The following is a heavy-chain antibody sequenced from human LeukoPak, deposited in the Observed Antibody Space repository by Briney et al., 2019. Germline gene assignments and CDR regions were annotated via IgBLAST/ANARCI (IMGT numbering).Heavy chain of an antibody. J-gene: IGHJ5*02. CDR1: GFTFSSYW. D-gene: IGHD3-22*01. Sequence: GGSLRLSCAASGFTFSSYWMSWVRQAPGKGLEWVANIKQDGSEKYYVDSVKGRFTISRDNAKNSLYLQMNSLRAEDTAVYYCAKPYYYDSSGYSQGFDPWGQGTLVTVSS. CDR2: IKQDGSEK. V-gene: IGHV3-7*03. CDR3: AKPYYYDSSGYSQGFDP.